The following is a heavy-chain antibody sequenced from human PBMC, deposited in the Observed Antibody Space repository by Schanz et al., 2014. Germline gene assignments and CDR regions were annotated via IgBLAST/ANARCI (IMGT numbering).Heavy chain of an antibody. D-gene: IGHD3-22*01. CDR1: GFTFSDYG. CDR2: ISYHGSER. CDR3: AKSYDTSGYSGFDY. J-gene: IGHJ4*02. Sequence: QVQLVESGGTLVKPGGSLRLSCVVSGFTFSDYGMHWVRQAPGRGLEWVAVISYHGSERYYADSVKGRFTISRDNSKNTLYLQMNSLRTEDTAVYFCAKSYDTSGYSGFDYWGQGTLVTVSS. V-gene: IGHV3-30*18.